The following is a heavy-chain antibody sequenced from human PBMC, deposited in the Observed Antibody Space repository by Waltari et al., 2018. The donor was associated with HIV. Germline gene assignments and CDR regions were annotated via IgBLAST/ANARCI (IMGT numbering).Heavy chain of an antibody. D-gene: IGHD5-12*01. CDR3: ASPGWLQSY. V-gene: IGHV4-39*07. CDR1: GGSISSSRYY. CDR2: IYYRGST. Sequence: QLQLQESGPGLVKPSETLSLPCTVSGGSISSSRYYWGWLRQPPGKGLEWIGSIYYRGSTYYNPSLKSRVTISVDTSKNQFSLKLSSVTAADTAVYYCASPGWLQSYWGQGTLVTVSS. J-gene: IGHJ4*02.